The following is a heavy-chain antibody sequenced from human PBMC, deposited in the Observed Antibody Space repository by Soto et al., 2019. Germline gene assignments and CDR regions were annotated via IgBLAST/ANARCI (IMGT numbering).Heavy chain of an antibody. D-gene: IGHD3-9*01. CDR1: GGTFSSYT. CDR2: IIPILGIA. Sequence: ASVKVSCKASGGTFSSYTISWVRQAPGQGLEWKGRIIPILGIANYAQKFQGRVTITADKSTSTAYMELSSLRSEDTAVYYCARGLDILTDLVWGQGTLVTVSS. J-gene: IGHJ4*02. V-gene: IGHV1-69*02. CDR3: ARGLDILTDLV.